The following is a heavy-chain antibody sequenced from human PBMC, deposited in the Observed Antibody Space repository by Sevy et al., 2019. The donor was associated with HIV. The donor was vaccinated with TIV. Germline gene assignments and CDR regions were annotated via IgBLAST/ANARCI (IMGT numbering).Heavy chain of an antibody. CDR2: ISAYSGDT. D-gene: IGHD2-2*01. V-gene: IGHV1-18*01. CDR1: GYTFKTYG. J-gene: IGHJ4*02. CDR3: ARDKPQGVVIIPGSMWGGVDY. Sequence: ASVKVSCKTFGYTFKTYGISWVRQAPGQGLEWMGWISAYSGDTNFAQKFQGRVTMTTDTSTSTAYMELSGLRPDDTAVYFWARDKPQGVVIIPGSMWGGVDYWGQGTVVTVSS.